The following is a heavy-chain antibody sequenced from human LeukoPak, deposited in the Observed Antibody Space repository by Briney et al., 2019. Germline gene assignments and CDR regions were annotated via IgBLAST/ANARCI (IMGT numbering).Heavy chain of an antibody. Sequence: ASVKVSCKASGYTFTSYDINWVRQATGQGLEWMGWMNPSSGNTDYAQKFQGRVTMTRNTSISTAYMELSSLRSEDTAVYYCARVDDFWSPYYYYMDVWGKGTTVTVSS. CDR2: MNPSSGNT. D-gene: IGHD3-3*01. CDR1: GYTFTSYD. CDR3: ARVDDFWSPYYYYMDV. V-gene: IGHV1-8*01. J-gene: IGHJ6*03.